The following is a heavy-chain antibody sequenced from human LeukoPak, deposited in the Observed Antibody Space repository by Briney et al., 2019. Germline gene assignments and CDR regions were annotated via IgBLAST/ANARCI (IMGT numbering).Heavy chain of an antibody. V-gene: IGHV4-39*07. CDR3: ARGGHYDYVWGSYRRYFDY. D-gene: IGHD3-16*02. CDR1: GGSISSSSYY. Sequence: PSETLSLTCTVSGGSISSSSYYWGWIRQPPGKGLEWIGSIYYSGSTNYNPSLKSRVTISVDTSKNQFSLKLSSVTAADTAVYYCARGGHYDYVWGSYRRYFDYWGQGTLVTVSS. CDR2: IYYSGST. J-gene: IGHJ4*02.